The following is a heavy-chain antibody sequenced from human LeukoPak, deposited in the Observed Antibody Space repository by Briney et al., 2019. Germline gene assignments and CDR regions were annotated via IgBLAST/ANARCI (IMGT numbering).Heavy chain of an antibody. D-gene: IGHD3-10*01. J-gene: IGHJ4*02. V-gene: IGHV4-61*02. CDR1: GGSISSGSYY. CDR3: ARDGMVRGGEYYFDY. Sequence: SQTLSLTCTVSGGSISSGSYYWSWIRQPAGKGLEWIGRIYTSGSTNYNPSLKSRVTISVDTSKNQFSLKLSSVTAADTAVYYCARDGMVRGGEYYFDYWGQGTLVTVSS. CDR2: IYTSGST.